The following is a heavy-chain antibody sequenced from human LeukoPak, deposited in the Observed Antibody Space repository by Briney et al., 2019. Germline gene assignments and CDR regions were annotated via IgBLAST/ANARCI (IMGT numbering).Heavy chain of an antibody. D-gene: IGHD3-10*01. V-gene: IGHV3-23*01. J-gene: IGHJ4*02. CDR2: IGGSSDFT. CDR3: AKADRGWGVITKD. Sequence: GGSLRLSCAASGFTFSNYGMHWVRQAPGKGLEWVSAIGGSSDFTYYAEYVKGRFTISRDNSKKTLYLQMNSLRAEDTAVYYCAKADRGWGVITKDWGQGTLVTVSS. CDR1: GFTFSNYG.